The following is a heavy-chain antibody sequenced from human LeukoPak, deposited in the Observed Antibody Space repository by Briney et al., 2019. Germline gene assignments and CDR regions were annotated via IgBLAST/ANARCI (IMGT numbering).Heavy chain of an antibody. CDR2: INPSSSDT. Sequence: GASVKVSCKTSGYSFTGYYMHWVRQAPGQGLEWMGSINPSSSDTNYAQTFKGRVTMTRDTSISTAYMELSTLTSDGTPVYYCAKNPYAYYFDHWGQGTLVTVSS. D-gene: IGHD1-14*01. J-gene: IGHJ4*02. V-gene: IGHV1-2*02. CDR3: AKNPYAYYFDH. CDR1: GYSFTGYY.